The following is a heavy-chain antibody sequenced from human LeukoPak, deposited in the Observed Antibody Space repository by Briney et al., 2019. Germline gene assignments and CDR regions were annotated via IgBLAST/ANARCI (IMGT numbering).Heavy chain of an antibody. V-gene: IGHV4-31*03. CDR2: IYYSGST. CDR1: GGSISSGGYY. D-gene: IGHD5-18*01. CDR3: AKDGVWDTAMVSLDY. Sequence: SQTLSLTCTVSGGSISSGGYYWSWIRQHPGKGLEWIGYIYYSGSTYYNPSLKSRVTISVDTSKNQFSLKLSSVTAADTAVYYCAKDGVWDTAMVSLDYWGQGTLVTVSS. J-gene: IGHJ4*02.